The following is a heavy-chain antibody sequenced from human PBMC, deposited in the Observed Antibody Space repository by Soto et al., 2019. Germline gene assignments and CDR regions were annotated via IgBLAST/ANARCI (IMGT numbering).Heavy chain of an antibody. CDR2: FYSGGST. Sequence: GGSLRLSCAASGVTVRSNHMSWVRQAPGKGLECVSVFYSGGSTYYADSVKGRFTISRDNSKNTLYLQMNSLRAEDTAVYYCASPGTGYCSSTSCYDNWFDPWGQGTLVTVSS. V-gene: IGHV3-66*01. CDR1: GVTVRSNH. D-gene: IGHD2-2*01. J-gene: IGHJ5*02. CDR3: ASPGTGYCSSTSCYDNWFDP.